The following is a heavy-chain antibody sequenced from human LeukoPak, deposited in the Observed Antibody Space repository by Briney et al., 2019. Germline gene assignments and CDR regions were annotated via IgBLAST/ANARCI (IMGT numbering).Heavy chain of an antibody. CDR3: ARGDPAAGHNTFDV. Sequence: SETLPLTCTVSGASIGSYHWSWIRQPAAKGLDWIGRFYITGSATYNPPLQSRVTMSVDTSETQFSLRLGSVTAADTAVYYCARGDPAAGHNTFDVWGQGKMVAVSS. CDR2: FYITGSA. D-gene: IGHD6-13*01. CDR1: GASIGSYH. V-gene: IGHV4-4*07. J-gene: IGHJ3*01.